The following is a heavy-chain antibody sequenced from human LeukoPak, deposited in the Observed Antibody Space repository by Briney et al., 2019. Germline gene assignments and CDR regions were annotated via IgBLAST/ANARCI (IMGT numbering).Heavy chain of an antibody. Sequence: GGSLRLSCAASGFTFSSYSMNWVRQAPGKGLEWVSYISSSSSTIYHADSVKGRFTISRDNAKNSLYLQMNSLRAEDTAVYYCATTVSVFDYWGQGTLVTVSS. CDR2: ISSSSSTI. V-gene: IGHV3-48*01. CDR3: ATTVSVFDY. D-gene: IGHD4-17*01. J-gene: IGHJ4*02. CDR1: GFTFSSYS.